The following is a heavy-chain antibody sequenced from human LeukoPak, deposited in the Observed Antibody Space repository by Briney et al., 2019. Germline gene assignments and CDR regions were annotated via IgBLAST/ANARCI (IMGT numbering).Heavy chain of an antibody. D-gene: IGHD2-15*01. CDR2: IYYSGST. CDR3: ASQYCSGGSCNYGMDV. J-gene: IGHJ6*02. Sequence: PSQTLSLTCTVSGGSINSGGYYWSWIRQHPGKGLEWIGYIYYSGSTYYNPSLRSRVTISVDTSKNQFSLKLSSVTAADTAVYYCASQYCSGGSCNYGMDVWGQGTTVTVSS. V-gene: IGHV4-31*03. CDR1: GGSINSGGYY.